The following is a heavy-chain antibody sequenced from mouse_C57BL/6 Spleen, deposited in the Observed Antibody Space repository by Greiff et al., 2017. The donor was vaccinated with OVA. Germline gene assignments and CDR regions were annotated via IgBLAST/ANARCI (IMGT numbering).Heavy chain of an antibody. CDR1: GYAFSSSW. D-gene: IGHD1-1*01. Sequence: LVESGPELVKPGASVKISCKASGYAFSSSWMNWVKQRPGKGLEWIGRIYPGDGDTNYNGKFKGKATLTADKSSSTAYMQLSSLTSEDSAVYFCARNPHYYGSSYGAMDYWGQGTSVTVSS. CDR2: IYPGDGDT. CDR3: ARNPHYYGSSYGAMDY. J-gene: IGHJ4*01. V-gene: IGHV1-82*01.